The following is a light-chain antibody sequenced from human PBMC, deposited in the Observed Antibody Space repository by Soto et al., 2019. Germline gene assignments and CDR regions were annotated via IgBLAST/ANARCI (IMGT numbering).Light chain of an antibody. J-gene: IGKJ5*01. Sequence: DIQMTQSPSSLSASVGDRVTITCRASQGISNYVAWFQQKPGKAPKSLIYAASSLRSGVPSKFTGSGSGTDFTLTISNLQPEDSATYYCQHYNTPPITFGQGTRLEI. CDR2: AAS. CDR3: QHYNTPPIT. CDR1: QGISNY. V-gene: IGKV1-16*02.